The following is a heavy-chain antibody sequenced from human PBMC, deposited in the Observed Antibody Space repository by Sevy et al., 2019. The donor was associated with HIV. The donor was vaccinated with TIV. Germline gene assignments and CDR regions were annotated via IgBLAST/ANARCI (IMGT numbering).Heavy chain of an antibody. J-gene: IGHJ4*02. D-gene: IGHD6-13*01. Sequence: ASVKVSCKASGYTFTGHYMHWVRQAPGQGLEWMGWINPNSGGTNYAQKFQGRVTMTRDTSISTAYMELRRLRSDDTAVYYCARVRAAAGTSSFDYWGQGTLVTVSS. V-gene: IGHV1-2*02. CDR1: GYTFTGHY. CDR2: INPNSGGT. CDR3: ARVRAAAGTSSFDY.